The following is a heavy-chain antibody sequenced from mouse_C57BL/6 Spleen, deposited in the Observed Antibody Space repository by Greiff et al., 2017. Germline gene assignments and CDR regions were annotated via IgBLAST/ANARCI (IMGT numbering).Heavy chain of an antibody. CDR3: ARRDDGYLYYYAMDY. D-gene: IGHD2-3*01. CDR2: IDPSDSYT. Sequence: VQLQQPGAELMKPGASVKLSCKASGYTFTSYWMQWVKQRPGQGLEWIGEIDPSDSYTNYNQKFKGKATLTVDTSSSTAYMQLSSLTSEDSAVYYCARRDDGYLYYYAMDYWGQGTSVTVSS. CDR1: GYTFTSYW. V-gene: IGHV1-50*01. J-gene: IGHJ4*01.